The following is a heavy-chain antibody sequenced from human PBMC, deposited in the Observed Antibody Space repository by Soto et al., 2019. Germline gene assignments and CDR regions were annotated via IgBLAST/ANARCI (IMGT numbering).Heavy chain of an antibody. D-gene: IGHD3-10*01. J-gene: IGHJ4*02. V-gene: IGHV4-30-4*01. CDR3: ARGRRGDFDY. CDR1: GGSISSGDYY. Sequence: SETLSLTCTVSGGSISSGDYYWSWIRQPPGKGLEWIGYIYYSGSTYYSPSLKSRISISLDTSKNQFSLKLSSVTAADTAVYYCARGRRGDFDYWGQGTLVTVSS. CDR2: IYYSGST.